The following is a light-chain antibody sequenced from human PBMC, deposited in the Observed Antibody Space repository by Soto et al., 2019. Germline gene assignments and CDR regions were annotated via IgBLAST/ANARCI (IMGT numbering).Light chain of an antibody. Sequence: QSVLTQPPSVSAAPGQKVTISCSGSSSNIGNNYVSWYQQLPGTAPKLLIYDNNKRPSGIPDRFSGSKSGTSATLGITGLQNGDEAEYYCGPCDSSRSGYVLGTGTKV. CDR3: GPCDSSRSGYV. V-gene: IGLV1-51*01. CDR1: SSNIGNNY. CDR2: DNN. J-gene: IGLJ1*01.